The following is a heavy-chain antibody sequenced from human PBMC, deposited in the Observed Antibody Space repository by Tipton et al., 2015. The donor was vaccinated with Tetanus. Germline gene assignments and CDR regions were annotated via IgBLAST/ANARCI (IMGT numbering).Heavy chain of an antibody. D-gene: IGHD6-6*01. J-gene: IGHJ5*02. V-gene: IGHV4-31*03. Sequence: TLSLTCSVSCGSINSGGYFWNWIRQQPGKGPEWIGYIYYSGYTFYNPSLKSRVTISVDTSKNQFSLNLRSVTAADTAVYYCARDQGGVRVVRLNWFDPWGQGTLVTVSS. CDR3: ARDQGGVRVVRLNWFDP. CDR2: IYYSGYT. CDR1: CGSINSGGYF.